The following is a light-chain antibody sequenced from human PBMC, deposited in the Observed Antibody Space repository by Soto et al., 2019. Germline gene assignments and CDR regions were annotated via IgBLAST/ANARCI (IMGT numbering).Light chain of an antibody. J-gene: IGLJ2*01. V-gene: IGLV1-44*01. Sequence: QSVLTQPPSASGTPGQRVTISCSGSSSNIGSNTVIWSQQLPGTAPKALIYSGNQRPSGVPDRFSGSTSGTSGSLAISGLQSEDEADYHCAAWDDSLNGVLFGGGTKVTVL. CDR3: AAWDDSLNGVL. CDR1: SSNIGSNT. CDR2: SGN.